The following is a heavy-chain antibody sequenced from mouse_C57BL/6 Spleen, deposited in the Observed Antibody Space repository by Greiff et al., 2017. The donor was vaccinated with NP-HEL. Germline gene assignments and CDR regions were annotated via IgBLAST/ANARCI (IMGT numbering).Heavy chain of an antibody. CDR2: IRNKANGYTT. D-gene: IGHD2-1*01. J-gene: IGHJ4*01. V-gene: IGHV7-3*01. CDR1: GFTFTDYY. Sequence: DVMLVESGGGLVQPGGSLSLSCAASGFTFTDYYMSWVRQPPGKALEWLGFIRNKANGYTTEYSASVKGRFTISRDNSQSILYLQMNALRAEDSATYYCARDIYYGNYDYAMDYWGQGTSVTVSS. CDR3: ARDIYYGNYDYAMDY.